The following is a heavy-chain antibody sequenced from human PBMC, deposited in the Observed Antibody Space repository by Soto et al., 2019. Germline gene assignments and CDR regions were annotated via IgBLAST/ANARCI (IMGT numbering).Heavy chain of an antibody. D-gene: IGHD6-13*01. Sequence: ASVKVSCKASGYTFTSYDINWVRQATGQGLEWMGWMNPNSGNTGYAQKFQGRVTMTRNTSISTAYMELSSLRSEDTAVYYCARGRYSSTAPDYWGQGTLVTVSS. CDR3: ARGRYSSTAPDY. V-gene: IGHV1-8*01. CDR1: GYTFTSYD. CDR2: MNPNSGNT. J-gene: IGHJ4*02.